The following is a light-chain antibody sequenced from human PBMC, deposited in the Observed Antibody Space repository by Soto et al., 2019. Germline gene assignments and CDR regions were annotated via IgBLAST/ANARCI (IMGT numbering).Light chain of an antibody. Sequence: AIRMTQSPSSLSASTGDRVTITCRASQGISSYLAWYQQKPGKAPKLLIYAASTLQSGVPSRFSGSGSGTDFTLTFNCLQSEDFATYYCQQYYNYPRTFGQGTKVEIK. J-gene: IGKJ1*01. CDR3: QQYYNYPRT. CDR1: QGISSY. V-gene: IGKV1-8*01. CDR2: AAS.